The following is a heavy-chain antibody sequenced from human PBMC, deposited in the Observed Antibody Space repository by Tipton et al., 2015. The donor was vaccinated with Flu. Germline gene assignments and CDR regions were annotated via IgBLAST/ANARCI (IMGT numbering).Heavy chain of an antibody. CDR1: GFSVNNNY. J-gene: IGHJ5*01. CDR2: TYSGGAT. V-gene: IGHV3-53*01. Sequence: SLRLSCTASGFSVNNNYMYWVRQAPGKGLEWVSITYSGGATYYADSVQGRFTVSTDTSKNTLYLQMNSLRGEDSAVYYCARDYGGNWFDSWGQGTLVTVSS. D-gene: IGHD3-16*01. CDR3: ARDYGGNWFDS.